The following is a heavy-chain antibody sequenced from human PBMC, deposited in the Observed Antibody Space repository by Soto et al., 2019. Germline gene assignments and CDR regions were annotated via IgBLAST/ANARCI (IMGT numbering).Heavy chain of an antibody. D-gene: IGHD1-26*01. Sequence: ESGGGVVQPGRSLRLSCAASGFTFSSYGMHWVRQAPGKGLEWVAVISYDGSNKYYADSVKGRFTISRDNSKNTLYLQMNSLRAEDTAVYYCAKTGGSYYQYYYYGMDVWGQGTTVTVSS. J-gene: IGHJ6*02. CDR2: ISYDGSNK. V-gene: IGHV3-30*18. CDR1: GFTFSSYG. CDR3: AKTGGSYYQYYYYGMDV.